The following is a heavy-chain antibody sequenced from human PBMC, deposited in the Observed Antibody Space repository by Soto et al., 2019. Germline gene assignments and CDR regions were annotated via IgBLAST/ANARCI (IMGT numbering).Heavy chain of an antibody. D-gene: IGHD3-22*01. CDR3: ASLTQQSSGPGFDP. Sequence: SETLSLTCTVSGGSISSGDYYWSWIRQPPGKGLEWIGHIYYSGSTYYNPSLKSRVTISVDTSKNQFSLKLSSVTAADTTVYYCASLTQQSSGPGFDPWGQGTLVTVSS. CDR2: IYYSGST. CDR1: GGSISSGDYY. J-gene: IGHJ5*02. V-gene: IGHV4-30-4*01.